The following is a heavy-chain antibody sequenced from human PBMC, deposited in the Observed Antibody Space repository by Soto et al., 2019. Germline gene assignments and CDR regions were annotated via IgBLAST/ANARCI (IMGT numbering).Heavy chain of an antibody. V-gene: IGHV1-69*13. CDR2: IIPIFGTA. Sequence: ASVKVSCKASGYTFTGYYMHWVRQAPGQGLEWMGGIIPIFGTANYAQKFQGRVTITADESTSTAYMELSSLRSEDTAVYYCARVYPLEISYYYYGMDVWGQGTTVTVSS. CDR3: ARVYPLEISYYYYGMDV. J-gene: IGHJ6*02. D-gene: IGHD3-3*01. CDR1: GYTFTGYY.